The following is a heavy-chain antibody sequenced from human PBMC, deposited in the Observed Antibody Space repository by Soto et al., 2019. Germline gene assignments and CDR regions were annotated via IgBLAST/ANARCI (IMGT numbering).Heavy chain of an antibody. D-gene: IGHD2-15*01. CDR1: GGSFSGYY. CDR2: INHSGST. J-gene: IGHJ2*01. CDR3: ARRGYCSGGSCYDRSYWYFDL. V-gene: IGHV4-34*01. Sequence: QVQLQQWGAGLLKPSETLSLTCAVYGGSFSGYYWSWIRQPPGKGLEWIGEINHSGSTNYNPSLKSRVTISVDTSKNQFSLKLSSVTAADTAVYYCARRGYCSGGSCYDRSYWYFDLWGRGTLVTVSS.